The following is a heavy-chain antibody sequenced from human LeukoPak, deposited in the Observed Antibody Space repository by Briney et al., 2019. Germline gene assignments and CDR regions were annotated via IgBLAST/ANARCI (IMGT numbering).Heavy chain of an antibody. CDR3: ARHYWSGGSCYPPFDY. V-gene: IGHV4-59*01. J-gene: IGHJ4*02. CDR1: GGSISSYY. CDR2: IYYSGST. D-gene: IGHD2-15*01. Sequence: KPSETLSLTCTVSGGSISSYYWSWIRQPPGKGLEWIGYIYYSGSTNYNPSLKSRVTISVDTSKNQFSLKLSSVTAADTAVYYCARHYWSGGSCYPPFDYWGQGTLVTVSS.